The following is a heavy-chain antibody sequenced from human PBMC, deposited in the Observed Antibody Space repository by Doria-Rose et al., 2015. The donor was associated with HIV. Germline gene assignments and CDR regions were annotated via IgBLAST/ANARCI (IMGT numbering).Heavy chain of an antibody. CDR1: GVSLSSPGMG. V-gene: IGHV2-26*01. J-gene: IGHJ4*02. CDR2: IFPNDER. Sequence: QITLKESGPVLVKPTETLTLTCTVSGVSLSSPGMGVSWIRQPPGKALEWLANIFPNDERSYKTSLNSRLTISRGTSKSQAVLTMTDMDPVDTATYYCARIKSSRWYHKYYFDFWGQGTLVIVSA. CDR3: ARIKSSRWYHKYYFDF. D-gene: IGHD6-13*01.